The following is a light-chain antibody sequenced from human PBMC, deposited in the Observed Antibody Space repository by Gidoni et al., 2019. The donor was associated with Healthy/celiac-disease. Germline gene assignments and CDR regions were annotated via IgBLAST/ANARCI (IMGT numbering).Light chain of an antibody. J-gene: IGKJ2*01. CDR1: QSLVHSDGNTY. V-gene: IGKV2-30*02. Sequence: DAVMTQSPLSLPVTLGQPASISCTSSQSLVHSDGNTYLHWLQQRPGQSPRRLISRVSNRQSGVPDRFSGSGSGTDFTLKISRVEAEDVGVYYCIQGKNWPLGTFGQGTKLEIK. CDR3: IQGKNWPLGT. CDR2: RVS.